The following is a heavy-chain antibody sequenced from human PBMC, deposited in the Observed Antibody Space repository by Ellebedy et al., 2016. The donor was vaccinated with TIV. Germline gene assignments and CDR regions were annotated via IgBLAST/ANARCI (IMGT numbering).Heavy chain of an antibody. D-gene: IGHD6-13*01. CDR1: GYTFTSYY. CDR2: ISAYNGNT. Sequence: ASVKVSCKASGYTFTSYYMHWVRQAPGQGLEWMGWISAYNGNTNYAQKLQGRVTMTTDTSTSTAYMELRSLRSDDTAVYYCARVPRIAAAGPGYFDYWGQGTLVTVSS. J-gene: IGHJ4*02. V-gene: IGHV1-18*04. CDR3: ARVPRIAAAGPGYFDY.